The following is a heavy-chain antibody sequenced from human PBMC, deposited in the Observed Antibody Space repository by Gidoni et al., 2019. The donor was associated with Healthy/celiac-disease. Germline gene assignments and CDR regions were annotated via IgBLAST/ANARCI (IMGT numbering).Heavy chain of an antibody. CDR3: ARDRYYYDSSGYPD. D-gene: IGHD3-22*01. V-gene: IGHV3-48*02. J-gene: IGHJ4*02. CDR1: AVTFSSYI. CDR2: ISSSSSTI. Sequence: EVQLVESGGGLVQPGGSLRLSCAASAVTFSSYIRNWVRQAPGKGLEWVSYISSSSSTIYYADSVKGRFTISRDNAKNSLYLQMNSLRDEDTAVYYCARDRYYYDSSGYPDWGQGTLVTVSS.